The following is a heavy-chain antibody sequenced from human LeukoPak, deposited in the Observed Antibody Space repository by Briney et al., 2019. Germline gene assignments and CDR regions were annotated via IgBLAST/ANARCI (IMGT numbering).Heavy chain of an antibody. V-gene: IGHV4-39*07. CDR1: GGSISSSSYY. Sequence: PSETLSLTCTVSGGSISSSSYYWGWIRQPPGKGLEWIGSIYYSGSTYYNPSLKSRVTISVDTSKNQFSLKLSSVTAADTAVYYCARERDGYNSWGQGTLVTVSS. D-gene: IGHD5-24*01. J-gene: IGHJ5*02. CDR3: ARERDGYNS. CDR2: IYYSGST.